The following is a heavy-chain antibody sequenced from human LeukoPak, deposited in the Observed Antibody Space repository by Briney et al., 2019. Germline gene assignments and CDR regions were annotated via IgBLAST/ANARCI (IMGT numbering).Heavy chain of an antibody. CDR1: GYTFTYRY. CDR3: ATTVTTRGRYYYYGMDV. CDR2: ITPFNGNT. V-gene: IGHV1-45*02. Sequence: AASVKASCTASGYTFTYRYLHWVRQAPGQALEWMGWITPFNGNTNYAQKFQDRVTITRDRSISTAYMELSSLRSEDTAMYYCATTVTTRGRYYYYGMDVWGQGTTVTVSS. J-gene: IGHJ6*02. D-gene: IGHD4-17*01.